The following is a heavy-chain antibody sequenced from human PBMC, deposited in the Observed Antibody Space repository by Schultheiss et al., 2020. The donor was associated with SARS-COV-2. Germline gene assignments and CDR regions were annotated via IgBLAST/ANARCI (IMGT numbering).Heavy chain of an antibody. CDR3: VRDRSWWTPYNCFDL. Sequence: GESLKISCAASGFTFNTYNMHWVRQAPGKGLEFVASIRSNGRDKYYADSMEGRFTVSRDNANNSLYLEMHSLTAEDTAVYFCVRDRSWWTPYNCFDLWGRGTLVTVSS. V-gene: IGHV3-21*01. CDR1: GFTFNTYN. D-gene: IGHD2-15*01. J-gene: IGHJ5*02. CDR2: IRSNGRDK.